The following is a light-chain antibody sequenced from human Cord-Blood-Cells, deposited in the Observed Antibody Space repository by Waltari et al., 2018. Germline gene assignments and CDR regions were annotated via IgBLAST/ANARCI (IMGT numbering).Light chain of an antibody. CDR1: TRDVGGYNY. Sequence: QSALTQPAPVSGSPGQSITISCTGTTRDVGGYNYVSWYQQHPGKAPKLMIYDVSNRPSGVSNRFSGSKSGNTASLTISGLQAEDEADYYCSSYTSSSTLHVFGTGTKVTVL. V-gene: IGLV2-14*01. J-gene: IGLJ1*01. CDR3: SSYTSSSTLHV. CDR2: DVS.